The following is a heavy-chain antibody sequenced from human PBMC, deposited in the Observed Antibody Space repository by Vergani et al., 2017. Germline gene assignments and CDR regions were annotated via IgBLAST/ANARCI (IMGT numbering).Heavy chain of an antibody. Sequence: QLQLQESGPGLVKPSQTLSLTCTVSGGSISSGGYYWSWIRQHPGKGLEWIGYIYYSGSTYYNPSLKSRVTISVDTSKNQFSLKLSSVTAADTAVYYCARAPKDIVVVVAATRGYYFDYWGQGTLVTVSS. CDR2: IYYSGST. V-gene: IGHV4-31*03. CDR3: ARAPKDIVVVVAATRGYYFDY. CDR1: GGSISSGGYY. J-gene: IGHJ4*02. D-gene: IGHD2-15*01.